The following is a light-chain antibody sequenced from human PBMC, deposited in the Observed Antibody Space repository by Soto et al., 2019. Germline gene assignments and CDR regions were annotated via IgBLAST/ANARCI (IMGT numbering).Light chain of an antibody. Sequence: QSALTQPASVSGSPGQSITISCTGTSSXVGGYNYVSWYQQHPGKAPKLMIYDVSNRPSGVSNRFSGSKSGNTASLTISGLQAEDESDYYCSSYTSSRNSVFGTGTKLTVL. CDR1: SSXVGGYNY. V-gene: IGLV2-14*01. CDR3: SSYTSSRNSV. J-gene: IGLJ1*01. CDR2: DVS.